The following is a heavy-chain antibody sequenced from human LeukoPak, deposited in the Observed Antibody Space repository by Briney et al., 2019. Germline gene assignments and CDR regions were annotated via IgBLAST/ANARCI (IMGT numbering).Heavy chain of an antibody. D-gene: IGHD3-3*01. CDR2: IYWNDDK. CDR3: AHRFLEWLSHDAFDI. V-gene: IGHV2-5*01. Sequence: SGPTLVKPTQTLTLTCTFSGFSLSTSGVGVGWIRRPPGKALEWLALIYWNDDKRYIPSLKSRLTITKDTSKNQVVLTMTNMDPVDTATYYCAHRFLEWLSHDAFDIWGQGTMVTVSS. J-gene: IGHJ3*02. CDR1: GFSLSTSGVG.